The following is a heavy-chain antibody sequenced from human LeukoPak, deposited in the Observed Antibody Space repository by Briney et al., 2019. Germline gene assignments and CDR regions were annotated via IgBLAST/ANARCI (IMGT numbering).Heavy chain of an antibody. V-gene: IGHV3-66*01. CDR3: ARGATGTAVFFDY. CDR2: IYSGGNI. Sequence: GGSLRLSCAVSGFTVSTNYMNWVRQAPGKGLEWVSVIYSGGNIYYADSVKGRFTISRDNSKNTLYLQMNSLRAEDTAVYYCARGATGTAVFFDYWGQGTLVTVSS. J-gene: IGHJ4*02. D-gene: IGHD1-14*01. CDR1: GFTVSTNY.